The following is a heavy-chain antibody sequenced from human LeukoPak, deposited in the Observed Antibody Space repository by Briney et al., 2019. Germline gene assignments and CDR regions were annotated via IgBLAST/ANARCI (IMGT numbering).Heavy chain of an antibody. CDR1: GFNVTRYS. Sequence: AGSLSLSSVASGFNVTRYSMHWVRQSPGKGLEWVSSISSSGAYTYYADSLRGRFTISRDNAKSSLYLQMNSLRDGDTALYYCARCRYDTLGGDSFDVWGQGAVVSASS. D-gene: IGHD5-12*01. CDR3: ARCRYDTLGGDSFDV. J-gene: IGHJ3*01. CDR2: ISSSGAYT. V-gene: IGHV3-21*01.